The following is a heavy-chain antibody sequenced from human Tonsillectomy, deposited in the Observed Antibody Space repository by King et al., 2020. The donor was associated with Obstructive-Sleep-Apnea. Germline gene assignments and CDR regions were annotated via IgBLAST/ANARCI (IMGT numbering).Heavy chain of an antibody. CDR1: GFIFSDYY. Sequence: HVQLVESGGGLVKPGGSLRLSCAASGFIFSDYYMSWIRQAPGKGLEWVSYISSSGNNRYYADSVKGRFTISRDNAKKSLYLQMNSLRAEDTAVYYCARTSPAAGRNDYWGQGTLVTVSS. CDR2: ISSSGNNR. D-gene: IGHD6-13*01. V-gene: IGHV3-11*01. CDR3: ARTSPAAGRNDY. J-gene: IGHJ4*02.